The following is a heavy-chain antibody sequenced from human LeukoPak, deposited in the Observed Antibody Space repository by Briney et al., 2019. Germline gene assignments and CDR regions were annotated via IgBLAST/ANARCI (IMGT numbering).Heavy chain of an antibody. CDR2: ISAYNGNT. Sequence: ASVKVSCKASGYTFTSYGISWVRQAPGQGLEWMGWISAYNGNTNYAQKLQGRVTMTTDTSTSTVYMELRSLRSDDTAVYYCARSPYCSSTSCYNYYYYYMDVWGKGTTVTVSS. D-gene: IGHD2-2*02. J-gene: IGHJ6*03. V-gene: IGHV1-18*01. CDR3: ARSPYCSSTSCYNYYYYYMDV. CDR1: GYTFTSYG.